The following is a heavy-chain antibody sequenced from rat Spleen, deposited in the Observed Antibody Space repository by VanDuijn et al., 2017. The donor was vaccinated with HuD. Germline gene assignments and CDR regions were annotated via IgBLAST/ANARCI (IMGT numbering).Heavy chain of an antibody. J-gene: IGHJ4*01. V-gene: IGHV5-7*01. Sequence: EVQLVESGGGLVQPGRSLKLSCAASGFTFSDYNMAWVRQAPKKGLEWVATVSSDGSTTYYRDSVKGRFTISRDNAKSTLYLQMDSLRSEDTATYYCARHEDSGYDYYVMDAWGQGASVTVSS. CDR3: ARHEDSGYDYYVMDA. CDR1: GFTFSDYN. D-gene: IGHD4-3*01. CDR2: VSSDGSTT.